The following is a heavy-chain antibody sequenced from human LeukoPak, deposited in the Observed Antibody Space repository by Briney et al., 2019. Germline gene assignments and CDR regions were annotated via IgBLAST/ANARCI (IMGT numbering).Heavy chain of an antibody. J-gene: IGHJ6*02. Sequence: GASVKVSCKASGGTFRSYAISWVRQAPGQGLEWMGRLIPILGIANYAQKFQGRVTITADKSTSTAYMELSSLRSEDTAVYYCASRRGIAAAGYYYYYGMDVWGQGTTVTVSS. CDR3: ASRRGIAAAGYYYYYGMDV. D-gene: IGHD6-13*01. CDR1: GGTFRSYA. CDR2: LIPILGIA. V-gene: IGHV1-69*04.